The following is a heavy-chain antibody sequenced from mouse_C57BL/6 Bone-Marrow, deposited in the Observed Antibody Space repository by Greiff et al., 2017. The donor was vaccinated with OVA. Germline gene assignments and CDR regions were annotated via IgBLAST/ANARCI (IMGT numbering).Heavy chain of an antibody. D-gene: IGHD2-1*01. V-gene: IGHV1-15*01. Sequence: VQLQQSGAELVRPGASVTLSCKASGYTFTDYEMHWVKQTPVHGLEWIGAIDPETGGTAYNQKFKGKAILTADKSSSTAYMELRSLTSEDSAVXYCTRTIYYGNWGYWGQGTTLTVSS. CDR1: GYTFTDYE. CDR2: IDPETGGT. CDR3: TRTIYYGNWGY. J-gene: IGHJ2*01.